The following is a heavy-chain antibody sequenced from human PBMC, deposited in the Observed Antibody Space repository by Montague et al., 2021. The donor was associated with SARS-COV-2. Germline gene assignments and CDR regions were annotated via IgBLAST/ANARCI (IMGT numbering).Heavy chain of an antibody. V-gene: IGHV4-34*01. CDR3: ARALIMITFGGVIAHWFDP. D-gene: IGHD3-16*02. J-gene: IGHJ5*02. CDR1: GGSFNDYY. CDR2: IYYSGST. Sequence: SETLSLTCAVYGGSFNDYYWSWIRQAPGKGLEWIGSIYYSGSTYYNPSLKSRVTISVDTSKNQFSLKLSSVTAADTAVYYCARALIMITFGGVIAHWFDPWGQGTLVTVSS.